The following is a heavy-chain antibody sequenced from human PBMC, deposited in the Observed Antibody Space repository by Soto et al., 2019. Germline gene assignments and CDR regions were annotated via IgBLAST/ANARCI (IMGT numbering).Heavy chain of an antibody. CDR2: IYYSGST. CDR3: AREWGRYDSSGYYRKWFDS. Sequence: XESLSVPCTVACVSVCSYKWSWIRQPPGKGLEWIGYIYYSGSTNYNPSLKSRVTISVDASKNQFSLKLSSVTAEDTAVYYCAREWGRYDSSGYYRKWFDSWGQGTLVTVSS. D-gene: IGHD3-22*01. CDR1: CVSVCSYK. J-gene: IGHJ5*01. V-gene: IGHV4-59*02.